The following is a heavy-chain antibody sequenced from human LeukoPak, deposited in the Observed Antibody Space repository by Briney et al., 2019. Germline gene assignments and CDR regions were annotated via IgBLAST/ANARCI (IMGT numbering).Heavy chain of an antibody. J-gene: IGHJ6*03. D-gene: IGHD6-13*01. CDR3: AREASSSWLSDGIYYYYYMDV. Sequence: GGSLRLSRAASGFTFSSYWMSWVRQAPGKGGEWGANIKQEGREKYSVDPVKGRFTISRNNAKNSLYLKMNSLRAEDTAVYYCAREASSSWLSDGIYYYYYMDVWGKGTTVTVSS. CDR2: IKQEGREK. V-gene: IGHV3-7*01. CDR1: GFTFSSYW.